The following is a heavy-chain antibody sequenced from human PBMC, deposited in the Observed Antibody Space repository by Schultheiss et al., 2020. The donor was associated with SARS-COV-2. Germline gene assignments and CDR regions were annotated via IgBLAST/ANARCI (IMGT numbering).Heavy chain of an antibody. D-gene: IGHD2-2*01. CDR3: ARDAVRDQYFDY. J-gene: IGHJ4*02. CDR2: ISGSGGST. CDR1: GFTFSSYA. V-gene: IGHV3-23*01. Sequence: GSLRLSCAASGFTFSSYAMSWVRQAPGKGLEWVSAISGSGGSTYYADSVKGRFTISRDNSKNTLYLQMNSLRAEDTAVYYCARDAVRDQYFDYWGQGTLVTVSS.